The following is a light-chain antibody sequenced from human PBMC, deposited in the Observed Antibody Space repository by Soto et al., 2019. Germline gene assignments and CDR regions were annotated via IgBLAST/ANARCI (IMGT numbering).Light chain of an antibody. CDR3: QQYGSSPYT. CDR2: GAS. CDR1: QSVSSSY. Sequence: EIVLTQSPGTLSLSPGERATLSCRASQSVSSSYLAWYQQKPGQAPRLLIYGASSTATGIPDRFSGSGSGTDFTLTISRLETGGVEVYDCQQYGSSPYTFGQGTKLEIK. J-gene: IGKJ2*01. V-gene: IGKV3-20*01.